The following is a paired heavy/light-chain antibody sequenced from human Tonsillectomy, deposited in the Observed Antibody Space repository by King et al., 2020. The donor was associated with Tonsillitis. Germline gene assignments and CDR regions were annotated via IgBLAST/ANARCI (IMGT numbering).Light chain of an antibody. CDR1: SGHSNND. Sequence: QPVLTQSPSASASLGASVKLTCTLSSGHSNNDIAWHQQQPEKGPRYLMKVNSDGSHIKGDGIPDRFSGSSSGAERYLTISGLQSDDEADYYCQTWGSGTVAFGGGTKLTVL. CDR3: QTWGSGTVA. J-gene: IGLJ2*01. CDR2: VNSDGSH. V-gene: IGLV4-69*01.
Heavy chain of an antibody. CDR3: ARQAVPGIWLNDY. D-gene: IGHD6-19*01. Sequence: QVQLVESGGGVVQPGRSLRLSCAASGFTFSSFPMHWVRQAPGKGLEWVAVISYDGSHKYYADSVKGRFSISRDNSKSTLYLEMNSLAAEDTAVYYCARQAVPGIWLNDYWGQGTLVIVSS. CDR2: ISYDGSHK. V-gene: IGHV3-30*04. J-gene: IGHJ4*02. CDR1: GFTFSSFP.